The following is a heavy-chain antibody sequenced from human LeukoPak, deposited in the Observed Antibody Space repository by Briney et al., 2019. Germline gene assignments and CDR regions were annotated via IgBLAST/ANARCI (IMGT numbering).Heavy chain of an antibody. Sequence: PGGSLRLSCAASGFTFSSYAMSWVRQAPGKGLEWVSAISGSGDSTYYADSVKGRFTISRDNSKNTLYVQMNSLRAGDTAVYYCARAPPTVTRYWYFDLWGRGTLVTVSS. CDR1: GFTFSSYA. D-gene: IGHD4-17*01. V-gene: IGHV3-23*01. CDR3: ARAPPTVTRYWYFDL. J-gene: IGHJ2*01. CDR2: ISGSGDST.